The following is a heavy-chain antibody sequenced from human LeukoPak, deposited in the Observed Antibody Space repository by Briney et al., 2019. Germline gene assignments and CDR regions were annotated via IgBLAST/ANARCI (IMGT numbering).Heavy chain of an antibody. J-gene: IGHJ4*02. D-gene: IGHD6-13*01. CDR3: AKDRGASSSWYLVFDY. Sequence: TGGSLRLSCAASGFTFSDYYMSWIRQAPGKGLEWVSYISSSGSTIYYADSVKGRFTISRDNAKNSLYLQMNSLRAEDTAVFYCAKDRGASSSWYLVFDYWGQGTLVTVSS. CDR1: GFTFSDYY. CDR2: ISSSGSTI. V-gene: IGHV3-11*04.